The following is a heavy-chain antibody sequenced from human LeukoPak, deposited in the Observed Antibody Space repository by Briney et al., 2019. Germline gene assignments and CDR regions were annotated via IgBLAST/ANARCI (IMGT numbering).Heavy chain of an antibody. D-gene: IGHD2-15*01. CDR2: IFGSGGSA. CDR3: GKTTVGYSSGRYPGWPVDY. Sequence: GGSLRLSCVASGFTFNSYAMFWVRQAPGKGLEWISGIFGSGGSAHYADSVKGRFTISRDNSKNTVYLQLDSLRVEDTAVYYCGKTTVGYSSGRYPGWPVDYWGQGALVTVSS. CDR1: GFTFNSYA. J-gene: IGHJ4*02. V-gene: IGHV3-23*01.